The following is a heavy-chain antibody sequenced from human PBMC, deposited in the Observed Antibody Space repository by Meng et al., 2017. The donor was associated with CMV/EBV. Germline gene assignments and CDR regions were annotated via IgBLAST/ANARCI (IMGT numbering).Heavy chain of an antibody. CDR1: YG. CDR3: ARGLASLGYCSSTSCYLYYFDY. J-gene: IGHJ4*02. D-gene: IGHD2-2*01. CDR2: INRNGGST. Sequence: YGMSGVRQAPGKGLEWVSAINRNGGSTGYADSVKGRFTISRDNAKNSLYLQMNSLRAEDTALYYCARGLASLGYCSSTSCYLYYFDYWGQGTLVTVSS. V-gene: IGHV3-20*03.